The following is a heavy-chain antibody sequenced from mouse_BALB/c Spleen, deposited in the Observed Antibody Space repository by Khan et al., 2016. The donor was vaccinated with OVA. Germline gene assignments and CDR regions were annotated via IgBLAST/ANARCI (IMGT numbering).Heavy chain of an antibody. V-gene: IGHV2-2*02. CDR1: GFSLNNYS. CDR2: IWSAGST. Sequence: QVQLQQSGPGLVQPSQSLSITCTVSGFSLNNYSVHWVRQSPGKGLEWLGVIWSAGSTDYNAAFISRLTISKDNSRSQVFFKMNSLQPNDTAISYCARRGYDYGRGALFAYWGQGTPVTVSA. D-gene: IGHD2-4*01. J-gene: IGHJ3*01. CDR3: ARRGYDYGRGALFAY.